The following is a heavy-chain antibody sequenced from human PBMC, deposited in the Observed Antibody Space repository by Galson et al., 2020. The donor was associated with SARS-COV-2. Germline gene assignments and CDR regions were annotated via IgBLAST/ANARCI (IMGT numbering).Heavy chain of an antibody. D-gene: IGHD3-22*01. CDR3: VRGLGNYDTSGTYVGGFYYFDL. Sequence: ETSETLSLTCSVSGGSITSYGYYWNWIRHHPEKGLEWVGFISYSGSANYNPSLKSRLSIFIDASKDEISLSLSSVTAADTAVYYCVRGLGNYDTSGTYVGGFYYFDLWGQGTLVSVSS. CDR1: GGSITSYGYY. CDR2: ISYSGSA. V-gene: IGHV4-31*03. J-gene: IGHJ4*02.